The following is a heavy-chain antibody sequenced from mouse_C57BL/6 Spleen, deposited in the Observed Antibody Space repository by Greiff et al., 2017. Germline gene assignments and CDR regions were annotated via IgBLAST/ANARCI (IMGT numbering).Heavy chain of an antibody. V-gene: IGHV1-58*01. CDR3: ASPHYYGSSYVGYYFDY. CDR2: IYIGNGYT. D-gene: IGHD1-1*01. J-gene: IGHJ2*01. CDR1: GYTFTSYG. Sequence: EVQLQQSGAELVRPGSSVKMSCKTSGYTFTSYGINWVKQRPGQGLEWIGYIYIGNGYTEYNEKFKGKATLTSDTSSSTAYMQLSSLTSEDSAIYFCASPHYYGSSYVGYYFDYWGQGTTLTVSS.